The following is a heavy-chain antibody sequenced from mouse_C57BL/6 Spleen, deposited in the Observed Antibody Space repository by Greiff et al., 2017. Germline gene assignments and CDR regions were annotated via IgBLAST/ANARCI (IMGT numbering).Heavy chain of an antibody. Sequence: QVQLQQSGPELVKPGASVKLSCKASGYTFTSYDINWVKQRPGQGLEWIGWIYPRDGSTKYNEKFKGKATLTLDPYSSTAYMEIHSLTSEDSAVYFCARSGYYGSSYYAMDYWGQGTSVTVSS. CDR3: ARSGYYGSSYYAMDY. J-gene: IGHJ4*01. V-gene: IGHV1-85*01. D-gene: IGHD1-1*01. CDR1: GYTFTSYD. CDR2: IYPRDGST.